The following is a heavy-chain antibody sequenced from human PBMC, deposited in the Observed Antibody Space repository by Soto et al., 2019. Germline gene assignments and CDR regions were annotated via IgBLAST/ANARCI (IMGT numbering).Heavy chain of an antibody. CDR2: ISAYNGNT. J-gene: IGHJ6*02. CDR1: GYTFTSYG. D-gene: IGHD6-19*01. Sequence: QVQLVQSGAEVKKPGASVKVSCKASGYTFTSYGISWVRQAPGQGLEWMGWISAYNGNTNYAQKLQGRVTMTTDTATSTAYMELRSLRSDDTAVYYCARDQAVAEPRRIHYGMDVWGQGTTVTVSS. CDR3: ARDQAVAEPRRIHYGMDV. V-gene: IGHV1-18*01.